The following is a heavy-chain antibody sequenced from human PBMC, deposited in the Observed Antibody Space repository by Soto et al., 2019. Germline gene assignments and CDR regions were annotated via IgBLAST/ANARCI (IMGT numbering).Heavy chain of an antibody. CDR3: ARGRTVNCYGIDV. CDR2: INPNSGDT. V-gene: IGHV1-2*02. CDR1: GYTFTDHY. Sequence: QVQLVQSGAEVKKPGASVKVSYVASGYTFTDHYIHWVRQAPGQGLEWMGWINPNSGDTIYAQKFKGRVTLTMDTSISTAYMELSRLRSDDTAVYYCARGRTVNCYGIDVWGQGTTVTVSS. D-gene: IGHD4-17*01. J-gene: IGHJ6*02.